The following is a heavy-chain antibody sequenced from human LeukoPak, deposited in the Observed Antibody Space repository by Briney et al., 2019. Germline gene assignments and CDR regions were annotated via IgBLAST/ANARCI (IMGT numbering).Heavy chain of an antibody. Sequence: SQTLSLTCTVSGGSINNYYWSWIRQPPGKGLEWIGYINYSGSTNYNPSLKSRVTISVDTSKNQLSLKLSSVTAADTAVYYCARAYGSGEDWFDPWGQGTLVTVSS. J-gene: IGHJ5*02. CDR3: ARAYGSGEDWFDP. V-gene: IGHV4-59*01. CDR2: INYSGST. D-gene: IGHD3-10*01. CDR1: GGSINNYY.